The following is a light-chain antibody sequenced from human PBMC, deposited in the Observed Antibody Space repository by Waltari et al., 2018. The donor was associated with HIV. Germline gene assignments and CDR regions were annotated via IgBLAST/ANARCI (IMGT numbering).Light chain of an antibody. CDR1: ALPKKY. CDR3: YSTDNSGHHRV. J-gene: IGLJ2*01. V-gene: IGLV3-10*01. Sequence: SYELTQPPSVAVSPGQTARITCTGDALPKKYASWYQQKSGQAPVLVIYEDSKRPTGFPERFSGSSSGTTATLTISGAQMEDEADYYCYSTDNSGHHRVFGTGTKLTVL. CDR2: EDS.